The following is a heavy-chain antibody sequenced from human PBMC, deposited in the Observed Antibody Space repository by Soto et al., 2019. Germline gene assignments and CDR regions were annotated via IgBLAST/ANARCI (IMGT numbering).Heavy chain of an antibody. D-gene: IGHD1-26*01. Sequence: SETLSLTCTVSGGSISSYYWSWIRQPPGKGLEWIGYIYYSGSTNYNPSLKSRVTISVDTSKNQFSLKLSSVTAADTAVYYCGRDRGSSGFVDYWGQGTLVTVSS. V-gene: IGHV4-59*01. J-gene: IGHJ4*02. CDR3: GRDRGSSGFVDY. CDR2: IYYSGST. CDR1: GGSISSYY.